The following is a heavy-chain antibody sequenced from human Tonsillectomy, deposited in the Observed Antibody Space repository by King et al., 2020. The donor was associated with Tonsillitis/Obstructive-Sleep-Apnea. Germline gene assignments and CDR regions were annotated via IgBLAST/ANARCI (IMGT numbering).Heavy chain of an antibody. V-gene: IGHV3-23*04. Sequence: VQLVESGGGLVQPGGSLRLSCAASGFTFSSYAMSWVRQAPGKGLEWVSIISGSSGSTYYADSVKGRFTISRDNSKNTLYLQMSRLRAEDTAVYYCAKMRTLGYCSSASCFPYYYYMDVWGKGTTVTVSS. CDR1: GFTFSSYA. CDR2: ISGSSGST. D-gene: IGHD2-2*01. CDR3: AKMRTLGYCSSASCFPYYYYMDV. J-gene: IGHJ6*03.